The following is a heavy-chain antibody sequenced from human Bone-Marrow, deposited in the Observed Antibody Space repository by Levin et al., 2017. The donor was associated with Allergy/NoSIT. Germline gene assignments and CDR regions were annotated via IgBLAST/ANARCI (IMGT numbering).Heavy chain of an antibody. Sequence: GGSLRLSCQGSGYSFAHYRIGWVRQMPGKGLEWMGVIDPRDSDTRYSPSFQGQVTISVDKSIRTAFLQWTSLKAADTAMYYCARLDRTYYSDSGTYNSLDPWGQGTLVAVSS. V-gene: IGHV5-51*01. CDR1: GYSFAHYR. J-gene: IGHJ5*02. CDR2: IDPRDSDT. CDR3: ARLDRTYYSDSGTYNSLDP. D-gene: IGHD3-10*01.